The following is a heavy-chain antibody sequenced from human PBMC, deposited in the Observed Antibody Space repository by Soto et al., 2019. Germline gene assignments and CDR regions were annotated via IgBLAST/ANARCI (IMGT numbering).Heavy chain of an antibody. CDR3: AKDRLRGQLAPDY. J-gene: IGHJ4*02. Sequence: QPGGSLRLSCAASGFTLSSYAMSWVRQAPGKGLEWVSAISGSGGSTYYADSVKGRFTISRDNSKNTLYLQMNSLRAEDTAVYYCAKDRLRGQLAPDYWGQGTLVTVSS. CDR2: ISGSGGST. CDR1: GFTLSSYA. V-gene: IGHV3-23*01. D-gene: IGHD6-6*01.